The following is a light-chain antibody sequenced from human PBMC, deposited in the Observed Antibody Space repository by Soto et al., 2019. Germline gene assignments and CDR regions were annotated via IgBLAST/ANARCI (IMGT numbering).Light chain of an antibody. CDR3: SSYVGSDVFV. CDR2: EVT. CDR1: RRDVGGYNY. V-gene: IGLV2-8*01. Sequence: QSVLTQPPSASGSPGQSVRISCTGTRRDVGGYNYVAWYQQHPGKAPKLMSYEVTKRPSGVPDRFSGSKSGNTAFLTVSGLQPGDEADYYCSSYVGSDVFVFGTGTKVTVL. J-gene: IGLJ1*01.